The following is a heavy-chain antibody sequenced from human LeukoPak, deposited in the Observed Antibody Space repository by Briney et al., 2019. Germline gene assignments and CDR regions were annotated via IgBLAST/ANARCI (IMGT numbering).Heavy chain of an antibody. Sequence: SETLSLTCTVSGDSFSGYYWSWIRQPPGKGLEWIGEINHSGGTNYNPTLKSRVTISGDRSKSQFSLKLSSMAAADTAVYYCARANYDTNGNRRYYNYYGLDVWGQGTTVTVST. D-gene: IGHD2-8*01. V-gene: IGHV4-34*01. J-gene: IGHJ6*01. CDR2: INHSGGT. CDR1: GDSFSGYY. CDR3: ARANYDTNGNRRYYNYYGLDV.